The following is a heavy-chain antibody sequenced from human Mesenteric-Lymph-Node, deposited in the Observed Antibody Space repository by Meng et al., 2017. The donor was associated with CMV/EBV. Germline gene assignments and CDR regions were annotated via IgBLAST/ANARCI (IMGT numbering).Heavy chain of an antibody. V-gene: IGHV3-21*01. Sequence: GGSLRLSCAASGFTFSSYSMNWVRQTPGKGLEWVSSISSSSSYIYYADSVKGRFTISRDNAKNSLYLQMNSLSAEDTAIYFCARDLLGYCTSTSCFGMDVWGQGTTVTVSS. J-gene: IGHJ6*02. CDR1: GFTFSSYS. CDR3: ARDLLGYCTSTSCFGMDV. CDR2: ISSSSSYI. D-gene: IGHD2-2*01.